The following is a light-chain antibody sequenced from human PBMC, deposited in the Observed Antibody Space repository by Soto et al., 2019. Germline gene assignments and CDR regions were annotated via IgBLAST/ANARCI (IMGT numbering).Light chain of an antibody. J-gene: IGLJ1*01. CDR3: SSYTSSAPFYV. CDR1: STDVDGYDY. V-gene: IGLV2-14*03. CDR2: DVN. Sequence: QSVLTQPASVSGSTRQSITISCTGASTDVDGYDYVSWYQQHPGQAPKLMIYDVNNRPSGVSYRFSGSKSGDTASLTISGLQAEDDADYYCSSYTSSAPFYVFGTGTKLTVL.